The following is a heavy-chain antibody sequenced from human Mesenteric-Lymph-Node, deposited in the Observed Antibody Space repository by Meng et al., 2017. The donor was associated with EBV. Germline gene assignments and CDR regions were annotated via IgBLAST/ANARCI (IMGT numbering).Heavy chain of an antibody. CDR1: GGSISSGGYS. CDR3: ARLDSSGYYTGWFDP. Sequence: QWRRQESGSGLVKPSQTLSLTRAVSGGSISSGGYSWSWIRQPPGKGLEWIGYIYHSGSTYYNPSLKSRVTISVDRSKNQFSLKLSSVTAADTAVYYCARLDSSGYYTGWFDPWGQGTLVTVSS. V-gene: IGHV4-30-2*01. D-gene: IGHD3-22*01. CDR2: IYHSGST. J-gene: IGHJ5*02.